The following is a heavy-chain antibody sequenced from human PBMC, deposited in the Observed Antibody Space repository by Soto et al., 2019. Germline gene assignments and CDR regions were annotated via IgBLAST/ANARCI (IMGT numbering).Heavy chain of an antibody. V-gene: IGHV1-18*01. CDR2: ISAYNGNT. J-gene: IGHJ4*02. CDR3: ARALYGSGSYSTDY. Sequence: QVQLVQSGAEVKKPGASVKVSCKASGYMLVTYGINWVRQAPGQGLEWMGWISAYNGNTKYAQNLQGRVTMTTDASTSTAYMEMRSLRSDDTAVYDCARALYGSGSYSTDYWGPGTLVTVSS. D-gene: IGHD3-10*01. CDR1: GYMLVTYG.